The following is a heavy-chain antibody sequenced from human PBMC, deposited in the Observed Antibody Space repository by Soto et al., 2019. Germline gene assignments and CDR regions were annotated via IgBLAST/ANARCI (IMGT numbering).Heavy chain of an antibody. V-gene: IGHV4-30-2*01. CDR2: IYHSGST. D-gene: IGHD4-17*01. J-gene: IGHJ4*02. CDR3: ASYYGDYGGFDY. Sequence: QLQLQESGSGLVKPSQTLSLTCAVSGGSISSGGYSWSWIRQPPGKGLEWIGYIYHSGSTYYNPSLKSRVTISVDRSKNQFSLKLSSVTAADMAVYYCASYYGDYGGFDYWGQGTLVTVSS. CDR1: GGSISSGGYS.